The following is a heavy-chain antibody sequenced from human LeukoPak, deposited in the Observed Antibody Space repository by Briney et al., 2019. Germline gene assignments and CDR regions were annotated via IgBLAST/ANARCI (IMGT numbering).Heavy chain of an antibody. Sequence: SETLSLTCTVSGGSMNSGGDYWTWIRQPAGKQLEWIGLIYTGGSTNYNPSLKSRVTISIDTSKNQFSLKLTSVTAADTAVYYCAGVSGSYRHNYFDYWGQGTLVTVSS. CDR3: AGVSGSYRHNYFDY. J-gene: IGHJ4*02. V-gene: IGHV4-61*02. D-gene: IGHD1-26*01. CDR2: IYTGGST. CDR1: GGSMNSGGDY.